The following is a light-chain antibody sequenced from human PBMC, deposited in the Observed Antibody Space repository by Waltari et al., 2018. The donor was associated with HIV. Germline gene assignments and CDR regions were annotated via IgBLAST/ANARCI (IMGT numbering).Light chain of an antibody. V-gene: IGLV2-23*01. CDR3: CSYGGSSNWL. J-gene: IGLJ2*01. CDR1: SSDIGNYNL. CDR2: EGI. Sequence: QSALTQPASVSGSPGQSITLSCTGTSSDIGNYNLVSWYQQHPGKAPKLIIYEGIKRPSGVSNRISGSKSANTASLTISGLQAEDEADYYCCSYGGSSNWLFGGGTKLTVL.